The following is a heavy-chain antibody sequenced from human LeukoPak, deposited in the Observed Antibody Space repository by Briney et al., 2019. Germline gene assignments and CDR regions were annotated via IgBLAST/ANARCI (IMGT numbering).Heavy chain of an antibody. Sequence: SETLSLTCSVSGRSIRISSDYCRWIRQPPARGLEWYGSIYYSGSTYYNASLKSRGTISVDTSKNQFSLKLNSVTAADTAVYFCARQVVAVAGTGYFDYWGQGTLVTVSS. J-gene: IGHJ4*02. CDR2: IYYSGST. CDR1: GRSIRISSDY. V-gene: IGHV4-39*01. CDR3: ARQVVAVAGTGYFDY. D-gene: IGHD6-19*01.